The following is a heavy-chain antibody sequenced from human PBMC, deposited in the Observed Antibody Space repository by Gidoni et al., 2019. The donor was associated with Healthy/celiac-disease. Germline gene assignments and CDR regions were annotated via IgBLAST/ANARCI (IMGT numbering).Heavy chain of an antibody. CDR2: ISAYNGNT. J-gene: IGHJ6*03. V-gene: IGHV1-18*01. CDR3: ARYYYGSGSSIYYYYYMDV. D-gene: IGHD3-10*01. Sequence: QVQLVQSGAEVKKPGASVKVSCKASGYTFTSHGISWVRQAPGQGLEWMGWISAYNGNTNYAQKLQGRVTMTTDTSTSTAYMELRSLRSDDTAVYYCARYYYGSGSSIYYYYYMDVWGKGTTVTVSS. CDR1: GYTFTSHG.